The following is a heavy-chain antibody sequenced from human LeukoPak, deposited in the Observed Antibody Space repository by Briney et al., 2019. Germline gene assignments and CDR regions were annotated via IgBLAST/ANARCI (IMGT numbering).Heavy chain of an antibody. CDR2: ISAYNGNT. CDR3: ARSCSGGSCYSVLKYYYYYMDV. D-gene: IGHD2-15*01. V-gene: IGHV1-18*01. J-gene: IGHJ6*03. Sequence: ASAKVSCKASGYTFTSYGISWVRQAPGQGLEWMGWISAYNGNTNYAQKLQGRVTMTTDTSTSTAYMELRSLRSDDTAVYYCARSCSGGSCYSVLKYYYYYMDVWGKGTTVTVSS. CDR1: GYTFTSYG.